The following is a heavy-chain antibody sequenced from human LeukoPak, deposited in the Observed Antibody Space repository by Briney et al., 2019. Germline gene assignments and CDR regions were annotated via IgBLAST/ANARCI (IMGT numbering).Heavy chain of an antibody. J-gene: IGHJ6*03. Sequence: SETLSLTCTVSGGSISSHYWSWLRQPPGKGLEWIGYIYYSGSTNYNPSLKSRVTISVDTSKNQFSLKLSSVTAADTAVYYCARDRAYYYDSSGYYSYYYYYMDVWGKGTTVTVSS. V-gene: IGHV4-59*11. D-gene: IGHD3-22*01. CDR3: ARDRAYYYDSSGYYSYYYYYMDV. CDR1: GGSISSHY. CDR2: IYYSGST.